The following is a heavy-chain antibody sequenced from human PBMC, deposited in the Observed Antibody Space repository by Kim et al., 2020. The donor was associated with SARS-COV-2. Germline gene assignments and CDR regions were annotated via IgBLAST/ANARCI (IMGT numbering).Heavy chain of an antibody. Sequence: SETLSLTCTVSGGSISSGDYYWIWIRQPPGKGLEWIGYIYYSGSTYYNPSLKSRVTISVDTSKNQFSLKLSSVTTADTAVYYCARGGMVLEWLLPSYGMDVWGQGTTVPVSS. V-gene: IGHV4-30-4*01. D-gene: IGHD3-3*01. CDR3: ARGGMVLEWLLPSYGMDV. J-gene: IGHJ6*02. CDR1: GGSISSGDYY. CDR2: IYYSGST.